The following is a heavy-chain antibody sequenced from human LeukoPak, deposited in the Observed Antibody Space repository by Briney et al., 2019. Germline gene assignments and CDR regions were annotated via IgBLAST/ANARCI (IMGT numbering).Heavy chain of an antibody. CDR1: GGTFNSYA. J-gene: IGHJ6*03. CDR2: IMPLFGIA. D-gene: IGHD5-24*01. V-gene: IGHV1-69*05. Sequence: SVKVSCKASGGTFNSYAISWVRQAPGQGLEWMGGIMPLFGIANYAQEFHGRVKFTTDESASTAYMEVPGLRSEDTAVYYCASGSLGDGYGVGDYYQYRDVWGKGTTVTVSS. CDR3: ASGSLGDGYGVGDYYQYRDV.